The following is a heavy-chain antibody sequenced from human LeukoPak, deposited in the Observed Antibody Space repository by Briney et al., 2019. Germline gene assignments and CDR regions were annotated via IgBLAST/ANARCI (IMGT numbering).Heavy chain of an antibody. J-gene: IGHJ4*02. CDR2: MNPNSGNT. CDR3: ARGTMVRGDYDY. Sequence: ASVKVSCKASGYTFTSYDINWVRQATGQGLEWMGWMNPNSGNTGYAQKFQGRVTITRNTSISTAYMELSSLRSEDTAVYYCARGTMVRGDYDYWGQGTLVTVSS. V-gene: IGHV1-8*03. D-gene: IGHD3-10*01. CDR1: GYTFTSYD.